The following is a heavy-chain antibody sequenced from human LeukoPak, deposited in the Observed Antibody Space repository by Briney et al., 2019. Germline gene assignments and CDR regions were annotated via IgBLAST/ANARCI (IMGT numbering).Heavy chain of an antibody. J-gene: IGHJ5*02. V-gene: IGHV4-34*01. Sequence: PSETLSLTCAVYGGSFSGYYWRWIRQPPGKGLEWTGEINHSGSTNYNPSLKSRVTISVDTSKNQFSLKLSSVTAADTAVYYCATKYLANWGSLFDPWGQRTLVTVSS. CDR3: ATKYLANWGSLFDP. D-gene: IGHD7-27*01. CDR2: INHSGST. CDR1: GGSFSGYY.